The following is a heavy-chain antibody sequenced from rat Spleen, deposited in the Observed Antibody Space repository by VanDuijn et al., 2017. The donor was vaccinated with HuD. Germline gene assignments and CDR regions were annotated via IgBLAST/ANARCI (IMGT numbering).Heavy chain of an antibody. Sequence: EVQLVESGGGLVQPGRSLKLSCVASGFTFNNYWMTWIRQAPGKGLEWVASITNTGGSTYYPDSVKGRFTISRDNAENTVYLQMDSLRSEDTATYYCARPRGITHYYVMDAWGQGASVTVSS. D-gene: IGHD1-4*01. CDR3: ARPRGITHYYVMDA. V-gene: IGHV5-31*01. J-gene: IGHJ4*01. CDR1: GFTFNNYW. CDR2: ITNTGGST.